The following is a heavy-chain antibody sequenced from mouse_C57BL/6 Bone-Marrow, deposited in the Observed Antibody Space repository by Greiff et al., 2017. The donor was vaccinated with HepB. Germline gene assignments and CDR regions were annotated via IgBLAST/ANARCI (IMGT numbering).Heavy chain of an antibody. CDR3: TRSGANWEFDY. J-gene: IGHJ2*01. CDR2: IYPGSGST. Sequence: QVQLQQPGAELVKPGASVKMSCKASGYTFTSYWITWVKQRPGQGLEWIGDIYPGSGSTNYNEKFKSKAKLTAVTSASTAYMELSSLTNEDSAVYYCTRSGANWEFDYWGQGTTLTVSS. CDR1: GYTFTSYW. V-gene: IGHV1-55*01. D-gene: IGHD4-1*01.